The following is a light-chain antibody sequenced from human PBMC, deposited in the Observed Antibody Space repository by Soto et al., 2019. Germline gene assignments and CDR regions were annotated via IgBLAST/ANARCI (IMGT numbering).Light chain of an antibody. CDR1: QDISNY. V-gene: IGKV1-33*01. CDR2: AAS. CDR3: QQFANAPIT. Sequence: IQMTQSPSSLSGSLGDSVTIPCRASQDISNYLTWYKQKPGKAPKLLIYAASNLKTGVPSSFSGRRSGTDFTFTISSLKPEDIATYYCQQFANAPITFGQGTRLEI. J-gene: IGKJ5*01.